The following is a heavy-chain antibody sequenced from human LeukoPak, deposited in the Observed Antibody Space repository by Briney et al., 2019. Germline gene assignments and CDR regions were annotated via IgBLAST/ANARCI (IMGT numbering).Heavy chain of an antibody. J-gene: IGHJ6*02. D-gene: IGHD3-10*01. Sequence: SETLSLTCAVYGGSFSGYYWSWIRQPPGKGLEWIGEINHSGSTNYNPSLKSRVTISIDASKNQFSLKLTSVTAADTAVYYCARDRQENYGLGYYYYGMDVWGQGTTVTVS. V-gene: IGHV4-34*09. CDR2: INHSGST. CDR3: ARDRQENYGLGYYYYGMDV. CDR1: GGSFSGYY.